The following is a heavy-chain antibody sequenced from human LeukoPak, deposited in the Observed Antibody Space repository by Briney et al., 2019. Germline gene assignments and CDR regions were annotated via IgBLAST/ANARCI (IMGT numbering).Heavy chain of an antibody. J-gene: IGHJ4*02. CDR3: AKGTIGYCSSTSCYTSFDY. D-gene: IGHD2-2*02. CDR2: ISGSGGST. CDR1: GFTFISYA. V-gene: IGHV3-23*01. Sequence: GGSLRLSCAASGFTFISYAMSWVRQAPGKGLEWVSAISGSGGSTYYADSVKGRFTISRDNSKNTLYLQMNSLRAEDTAVYYCAKGTIGYCSSTSCYTSFDYWGQGTLVTVSS.